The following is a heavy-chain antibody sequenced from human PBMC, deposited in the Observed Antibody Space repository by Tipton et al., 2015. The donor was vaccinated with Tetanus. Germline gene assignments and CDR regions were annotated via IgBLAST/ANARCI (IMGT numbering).Heavy chain of an antibody. CDR2: ISSSSSYT. J-gene: IGHJ6*02. D-gene: IGHD2-2*02. CDR3: AREEGVVPAAIQEAYYGMDV. Sequence: SLRLSCAASGFTFSDYYMSWIRQAPGKGLEWVSYISSSSSYTNYADSVKGRFTISRDNAKNSLYLQMNSLRAEDTAVYYCAREEGVVPAAIQEAYYGMDVWGQGTTVTVSS. V-gene: IGHV3-11*06. CDR1: GFTFSDYY.